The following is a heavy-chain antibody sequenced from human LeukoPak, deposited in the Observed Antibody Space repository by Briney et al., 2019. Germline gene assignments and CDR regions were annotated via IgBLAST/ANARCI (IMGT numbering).Heavy chain of an antibody. Sequence: SVKVSCKASGGTFSSYAISWVRQAPGQGVEWMGRIIPILGIANYAQKFQGRVTITADKSTSTAYMELSSLRSEDTAVYYCARAYFFGGVIQGYYYYGMDVWGQGTTVTVSS. CDR2: IIPILGIA. V-gene: IGHV1-69*04. J-gene: IGHJ6*02. CDR1: GGTFSSYA. CDR3: ARAYFFGGVIQGYYYYGMDV. D-gene: IGHD3-16*01.